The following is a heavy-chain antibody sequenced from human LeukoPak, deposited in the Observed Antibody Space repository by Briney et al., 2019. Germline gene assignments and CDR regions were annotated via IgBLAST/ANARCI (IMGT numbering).Heavy chain of an antibody. Sequence: GGSLRLSCAASGFTFSSYVMSWVRQAPGKGLEWVSAISRGGGTTYYADSVKGRFTISRDNSKNTLYLQMTSLRAEDTAVYYCAKTSRAHSNYDSPFDYWGQGTLVTVSS. V-gene: IGHV3-23*01. CDR1: GFTFSSYV. D-gene: IGHD5-12*01. J-gene: IGHJ4*02. CDR2: ISRGGGTT. CDR3: AKTSRAHSNYDSPFDY.